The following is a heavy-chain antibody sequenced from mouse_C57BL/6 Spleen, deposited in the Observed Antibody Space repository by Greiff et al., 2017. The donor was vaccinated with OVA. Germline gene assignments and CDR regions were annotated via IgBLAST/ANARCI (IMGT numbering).Heavy chain of an antibody. Sequence: VQLQQSGPELVKPGASVKISCKASGFAFSSSWMNWVKQRPGKGLEWIGRIYPGDGDTNYNGKFKGKATLTADKSSSTAYMQLSSLTSEDSAVYFCARSLYYSNYDWYCDVWGTGTTVTVSS. CDR2: IYPGDGDT. V-gene: IGHV1-82*01. D-gene: IGHD2-5*01. J-gene: IGHJ1*03. CDR1: GFAFSSSW. CDR3: ARSLYYSNYDWYCDV.